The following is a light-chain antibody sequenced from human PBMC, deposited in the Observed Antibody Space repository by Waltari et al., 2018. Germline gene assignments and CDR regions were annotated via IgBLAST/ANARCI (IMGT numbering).Light chain of an antibody. V-gene: IGKV3-20*01. CDR2: GAS. J-gene: IGKJ1*01. Sequence: EIVLTQSPGTLSLSPGERATLSCRASQSVSSSYLAWYQQKPGQAPRLLIYGASSRATGIPDRFSGSGSGTDFPLTISRLEPEDFAVYYCQQYGTSPGTFGQGTKVEIK. CDR3: QQYGTSPGT. CDR1: QSVSSSY.